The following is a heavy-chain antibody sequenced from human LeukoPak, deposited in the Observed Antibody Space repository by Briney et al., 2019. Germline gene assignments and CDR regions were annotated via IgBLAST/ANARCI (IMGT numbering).Heavy chain of an antibody. J-gene: IGHJ4*02. CDR2: ISGSGGST. CDR1: GFTFSSCA. Sequence: GGSLRLSCAASGFTFSSCAMSWVRQAPGKGLEWVSAISGSGGSTYYADSVKGRFTISRDNSKNTLYLQMNSLRAEDTAVYYCAKGIFGSGSGDYWGQGTLVTVSS. D-gene: IGHD3-10*01. CDR3: AKGIFGSGSGDY. V-gene: IGHV3-23*01.